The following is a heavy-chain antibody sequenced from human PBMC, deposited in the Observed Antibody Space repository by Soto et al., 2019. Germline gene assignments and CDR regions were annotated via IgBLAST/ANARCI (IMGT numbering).Heavy chain of an antibody. CDR1: GFTFSSYW. Sequence: EVQLVESGGGLVQPGGSVRLSCAASGFTFSSYWMHWVRQAPGKGLMWVSRIHNDGSTTRYADSVKGRFTISRDNAKNTLYLQMSSLRVEDTAVYYCARDNWNSYWGQGILVTVSS. V-gene: IGHV3-74*01. J-gene: IGHJ4*01. D-gene: IGHD1-7*01. CDR3: ARDNWNSY. CDR2: IHNDGSTT.